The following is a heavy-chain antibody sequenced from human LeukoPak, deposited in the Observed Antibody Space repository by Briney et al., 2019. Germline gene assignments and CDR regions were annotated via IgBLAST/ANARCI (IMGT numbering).Heavy chain of an antibody. V-gene: IGHV6-1*01. J-gene: IGHJ6*02. CDR2: TYYRSKWYN. Sequence: SQTLSLTCDISGDSVSSNSAAWNWIRQSPWRGLEWLGRTYYRSKWYNDYAVSVKSRITINPDTSKNQFSLHLNSVTPEDTAVYYCAKARVDFYGMDVWGQGTTVTVSS. D-gene: IGHD3/OR15-3a*01. CDR1: GDSVSSNSAA. CDR3: AKARVDFYGMDV.